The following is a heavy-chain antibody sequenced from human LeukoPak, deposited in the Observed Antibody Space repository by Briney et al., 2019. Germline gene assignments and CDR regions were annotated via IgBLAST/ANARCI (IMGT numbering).Heavy chain of an antibody. CDR2: ISSSSSTI. V-gene: IGHV3-48*01. J-gene: IGHJ3*02. CDR3: ASALRTGTSNAFDI. D-gene: IGHD1-14*01. CDR1: GFTFSSYS. Sequence: GGSLRLSCAASGFTFSSYSMNWVRQAPGKGLEWVSYISSSSSTIYYADSVKGRFTISGDNSKNTLYLQMNSLRAEDTAVYYCASALRTGTSNAFDIWGQGTMVTVSS.